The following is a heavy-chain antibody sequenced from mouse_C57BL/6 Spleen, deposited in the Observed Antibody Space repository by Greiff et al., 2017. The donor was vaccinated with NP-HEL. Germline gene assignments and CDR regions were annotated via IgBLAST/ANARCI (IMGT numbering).Heavy chain of an antibody. V-gene: IGHV14-4*01. D-gene: IGHD2-2*01. CDR3: TPYGYDGNYAMDY. J-gene: IGHJ4*01. Sequence: VQLQQSGAELVRPGASVKLSCTASGFNIKDDYMHWVKQRPEQGLEWIGWIDPENGDTEYASKFQGKATITADTSSNTAYLQLSSLTSEDTAVYYCTPYGYDGNYAMDYWGQGTSVTVSS. CDR2: IDPENGDT. CDR1: GFNIKDDY.